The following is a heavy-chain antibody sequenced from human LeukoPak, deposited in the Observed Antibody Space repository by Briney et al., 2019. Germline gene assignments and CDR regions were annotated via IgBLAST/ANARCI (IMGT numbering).Heavy chain of an antibody. J-gene: IGHJ6*03. CDR1: GYSFTSYW. Sequence: GESLKISCKGSGYSFTSYWIGWVRQMPGKGLEWMGIIYPGDSDTRYSPSFQGQVTISADKSISTAYLQWSSLKASDAAMYYCARGASELGVTTVTIGYYYMDVWGKGTTVTVSS. V-gene: IGHV5-51*01. D-gene: IGHD4-11*01. CDR3: ARGASELGVTTVTIGYYYMDV. CDR2: IYPGDSDT.